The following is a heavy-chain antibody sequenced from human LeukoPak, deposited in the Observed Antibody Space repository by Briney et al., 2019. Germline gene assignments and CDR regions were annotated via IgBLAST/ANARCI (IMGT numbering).Heavy chain of an antibody. CDR2: IYTSGST. CDR3: ARMYNWFDP. J-gene: IGHJ5*02. Sequence: SETLSLTCTVSGGSISSGSYYWSWIRQPAGKGLEWIGRIYTSGSTNYNPSLKSRVTISVDTSKNQFSLKLSSVTAADTAVYYCARMYNWFDPWGQGTLVTVSS. CDR1: GGSISSGSYY. V-gene: IGHV4-61*02.